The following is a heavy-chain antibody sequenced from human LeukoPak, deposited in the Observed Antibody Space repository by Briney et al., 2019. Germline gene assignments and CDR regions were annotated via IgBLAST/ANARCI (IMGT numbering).Heavy chain of an antibody. J-gene: IGHJ6*02. Sequence: GESLKISCKGSGYSFTSYWIGWVRQMPGKGLEWMGIIYPGDSDTRYSPSFQGQVTISADKSISTAYLQWSSLKASDTAMYYCASQSYYYDSSGYYYYYYGMDVWGQGTTVTVSS. D-gene: IGHD3-22*01. CDR2: IYPGDSDT. CDR1: GYSFTSYW. CDR3: ASQSYYYDSSGYYYYYYGMDV. V-gene: IGHV5-51*01.